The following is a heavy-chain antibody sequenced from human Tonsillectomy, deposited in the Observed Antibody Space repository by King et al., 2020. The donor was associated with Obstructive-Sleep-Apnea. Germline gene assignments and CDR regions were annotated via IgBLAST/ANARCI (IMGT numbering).Heavy chain of an antibody. V-gene: IGHV4-39*07. CDR1: GGSISGSSYY. CDR2: IYYSGST. CDR3: ARSTKDILTGYYPEFDR. D-gene: IGHD3-9*01. J-gene: IGHJ5*02. Sequence: QLQLQESGPGLVKPSETLSLTCTVSGGSISGSSYYWGWIRQPPGKGLEWIGSIYYSGSTYYNPSLKRRVTISVDTSKNQFSLKLSSVTAADTAVYYCARSTKDILTGYYPEFDRWGQRTLVTVSS.